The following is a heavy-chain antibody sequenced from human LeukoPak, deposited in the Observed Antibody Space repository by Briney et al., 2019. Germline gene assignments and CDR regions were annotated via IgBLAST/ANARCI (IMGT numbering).Heavy chain of an antibody. V-gene: IGHV4-39*07. CDR2: IYYSGST. J-gene: IGHJ4*02. CDR1: GYSISSGSYY. CDR3: ARAYSPPQWSPFDY. Sequence: SETLSLTCTVSGYSISSGSYYWGWIRQPPGKGLEWIGSIYYSGSTYYKPSLKSRVTISLDTSKSQFSLKLSSVTAADTAVYYCARAYSPPQWSPFDYWGQGTLVTVSS. D-gene: IGHD6-13*01.